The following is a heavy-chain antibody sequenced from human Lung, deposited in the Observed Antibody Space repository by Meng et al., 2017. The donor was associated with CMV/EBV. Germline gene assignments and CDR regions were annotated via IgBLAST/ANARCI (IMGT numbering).Heavy chain of an antibody. CDR1: GFTFSSYS. D-gene: IGHD1-14*01. CDR2: ISSSSSTI. V-gene: IGHV3-48*04. Sequence: GESXKISCAASGFTFSSYSMNWVRQAPGKGLEWVSYISSSSSTIYYADSVKGRFTISRDNAKNSLYLQMNSLRAEDTAVYYCARGVSGDYWCQGTLVTVSS. CDR3: ARGVSGDY. J-gene: IGHJ4*02.